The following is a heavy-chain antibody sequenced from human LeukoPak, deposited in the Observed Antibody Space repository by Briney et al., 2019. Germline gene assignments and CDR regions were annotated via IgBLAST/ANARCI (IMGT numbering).Heavy chain of an antibody. CDR2: ISYDGGNH. Sequence: PGGSLRLSCAASGFTFSSYAMHWVRQAPGKGLEWVAVISYDGGNHYYADSVKGRFTISRDNSKNTLYLQMNSLRAEDTAVYYCAKYPLIPTTAEGGYFDYWGQGTLVTVSS. V-gene: IGHV3-30*18. J-gene: IGHJ4*02. CDR1: GFTFSSYA. CDR3: AKYPLIPTTAEGGYFDY. D-gene: IGHD1-1*01.